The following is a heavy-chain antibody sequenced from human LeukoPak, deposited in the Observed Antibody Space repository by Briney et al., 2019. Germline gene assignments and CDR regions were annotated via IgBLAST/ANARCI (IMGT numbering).Heavy chain of an antibody. J-gene: IGHJ4*02. Sequence: SGGSLRLSCAASGFTFSSYAMSWVRQAPGKGLEWVSAISGSGGSTYYADSVKGRFTISRDNSKNTLYLQMNSLRAEDTAVYYCAKAEKSDYSSSSSVDYWGQGTLVTVSS. CDR3: AKAEKSDYSSSSSVDY. CDR2: ISGSGGST. D-gene: IGHD6-6*01. CDR1: GFTFSSYA. V-gene: IGHV3-23*01.